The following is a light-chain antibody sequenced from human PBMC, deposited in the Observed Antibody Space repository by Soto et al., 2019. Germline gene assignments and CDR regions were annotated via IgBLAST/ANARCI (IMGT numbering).Light chain of an antibody. CDR1: QTVTKF. J-gene: IGKJ1*01. V-gene: IGKV1-39*01. CDR2: SAS. CDR3: QKTYSLPQT. Sequence: DVQMTQSPSSLSASVGDSVSIACRASQTVTKFVNWYQQKPGKVPDLMIYSASTLYSGVPSRISGSGPGTELPLTIPNLQPEDFATYYCQKTYSLPQTFAQGATVDIK.